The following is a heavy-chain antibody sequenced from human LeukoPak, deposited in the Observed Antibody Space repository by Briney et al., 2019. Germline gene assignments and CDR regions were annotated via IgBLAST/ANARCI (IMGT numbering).Heavy chain of an antibody. D-gene: IGHD3-10*01. J-gene: IGHJ4*02. CDR1: GYTFTNYG. CDR3: ARDGRFGELFDY. Sequence: ASVKVSCEASGYTFTNYGISWVRKAPGQGLEWMGWISAYNGNTNYAQKLQDRVTMTTDTSTSTAYMELRSLRSDDTAVYYCARDGRFGELFDYWGQGTLVTVSS. CDR2: ISAYNGNT. V-gene: IGHV1-18*01.